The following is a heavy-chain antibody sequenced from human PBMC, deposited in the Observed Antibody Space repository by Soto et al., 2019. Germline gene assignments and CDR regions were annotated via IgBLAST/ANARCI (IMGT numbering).Heavy chain of an antibody. CDR1: GGTFSSYA. CDR3: AGSFKYGSGTFDAFDI. CDR2: IIPIFGTT. J-gene: IGHJ3*02. V-gene: IGHV1-69*13. Sequence: SVKVSCKGSGGTFSSYAISWVRQAPGQGLEWMGGIIPIFGTTNYAEKFRGRVSITADESTSTAYVELSSLRSEDTAVYYCAGSFKYGSGTFDAFDIWGQGTMVTVSS. D-gene: IGHD3-10*01.